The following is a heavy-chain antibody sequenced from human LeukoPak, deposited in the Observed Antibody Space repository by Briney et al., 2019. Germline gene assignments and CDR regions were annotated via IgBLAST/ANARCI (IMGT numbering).Heavy chain of an antibody. Sequence: ASVKVSCKASGYSFSGYYLHWVRQAPGQGLEWLGWIYPDSGVTKYAQKFEGRVTMTWDTSITTAYMELNSLTSDDTAVYYCAREEVTYFFGSGSYNYLSDWGQGTLLTVSS. CDR1: GYSFSGYY. V-gene: IGHV1-2*02. CDR2: IYPDSGVT. J-gene: IGHJ4*02. D-gene: IGHD3-10*01. CDR3: AREEVTYFFGSGSYNYLSD.